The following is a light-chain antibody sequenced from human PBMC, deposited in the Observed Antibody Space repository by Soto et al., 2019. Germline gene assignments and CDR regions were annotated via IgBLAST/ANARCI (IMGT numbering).Light chain of an antibody. Sequence: IPMNQSPASVSASIGDRVTITCRASQSINSNLNWYQQKPGKAPKLLIYAASSLQTGVPSRFSGSGSGTDFTLTITSLQPEDFATYYCQQSYSTITFGQGTRLEIK. V-gene: IGKV1-39*01. CDR3: QQSYSTIT. CDR2: AAS. CDR1: QSINSN. J-gene: IGKJ5*01.